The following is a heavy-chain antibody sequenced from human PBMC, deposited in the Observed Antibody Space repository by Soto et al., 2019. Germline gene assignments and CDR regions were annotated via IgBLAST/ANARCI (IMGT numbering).Heavy chain of an antibody. J-gene: IGHJ3*02. CDR3: AKGVPSPTQHAFDI. CDR2: ISYDGSDK. CDR1: GFSFSSYD. V-gene: IGHV3-30*18. Sequence: QVHLVESGGGVVQPGRSLRLSCAASGFSFSSYDMHWVRQAPGKGLEWVGMISYDGSDKYFSDSVKGRLTISRDNSKNTVSLEMNSLRTKDTAAYYCAKGVPSPTQHAFDIWGQGTMVTVSS.